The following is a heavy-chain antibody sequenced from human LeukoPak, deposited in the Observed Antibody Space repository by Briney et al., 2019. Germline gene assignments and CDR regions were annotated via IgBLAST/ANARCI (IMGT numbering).Heavy chain of an antibody. CDR3: ARDSGRRLDV. V-gene: IGHV6-1*01. D-gene: IGHD3-10*01. J-gene: IGHJ6*02. Sequence: QTLSLTCAISGDSVSSNSAAWNWIRQSPSRGLEWLTRTYYRSKWYTDYAVSVKSRVIINPDTSKNHFSLQLNSVTPEDTAVYYCARDSGRRLDVWGQGTTVTVSS. CDR1: GDSVSSNSAA. CDR2: TYYRSKWYT.